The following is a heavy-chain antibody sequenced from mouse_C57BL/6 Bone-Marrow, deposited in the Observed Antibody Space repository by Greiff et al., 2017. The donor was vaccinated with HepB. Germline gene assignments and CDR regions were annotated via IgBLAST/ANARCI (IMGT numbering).Heavy chain of an antibody. CDR3: ARLDTTVVATRAWFAY. V-gene: IGHV1-19*01. CDR2: INPYNGGT. J-gene: IGHJ3*01. CDR1: GYTFTDYY. D-gene: IGHD1-1*01. Sequence: EVKLMESGPVLVKPGASVKMSCKASGYTFTDYYMNWVKQSHGKSLEWIGVINPYNGGTSYNQKFKGKATLTVDKSSSTAYMELNSLTSEDSAVYYCARLDTTVVATRAWFAYWGQGTLVTVSA.